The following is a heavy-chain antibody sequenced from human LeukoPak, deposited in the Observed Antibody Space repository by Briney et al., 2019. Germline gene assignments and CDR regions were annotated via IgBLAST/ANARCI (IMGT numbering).Heavy chain of an antibody. CDR3: ARAPGSGSYPFDY. J-gene: IGHJ4*02. Sequence: GASVKVSCKASGYTLTGYYMHWVRQAPGQGLEWMGWINPNSGGTNYAQKFQGGVTMTRDTSISTAYMELSRLRSDDTAVYYCARAPGSGSYPFDYWGQGTLVTVSS. CDR2: INPNSGGT. V-gene: IGHV1-2*02. CDR1: GYTLTGYY. D-gene: IGHD3-10*01.